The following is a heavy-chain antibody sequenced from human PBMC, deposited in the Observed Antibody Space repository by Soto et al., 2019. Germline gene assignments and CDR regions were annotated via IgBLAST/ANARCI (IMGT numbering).Heavy chain of an antibody. CDR1: GYTFTSCY. J-gene: IGHJ4*02. Sequence: SVKVSCKASGYTFTSCYMHWVRQAPGQGLEWMGGTIPNFGTAHDALKFQGRVTISADESTSTAYMELSSLRYEDTAVYYCARIRSDSSSYYLDYWGQGIPVTVSS. CDR3: ARIRSDSSSYYLDY. D-gene: IGHD3-22*01. V-gene: IGHV1-69*13. CDR2: TIPNFGTA.